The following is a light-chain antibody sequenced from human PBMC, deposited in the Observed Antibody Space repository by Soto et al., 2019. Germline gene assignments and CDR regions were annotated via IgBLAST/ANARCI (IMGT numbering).Light chain of an antibody. CDR3: SSYTSSSTQV. Sequence: QSVLTQPASVSGSPGQSITISCTGTNSDVGGYNYVSWFQQHPGKAPKLMIYEVSNRPSGVSNRFSGSKSGNTASLTIPGLQAEDEADYYCSSYTSSSTQVFGTGTKVTVL. J-gene: IGLJ1*01. CDR1: NSDVGGYNY. CDR2: EVS. V-gene: IGLV2-14*01.